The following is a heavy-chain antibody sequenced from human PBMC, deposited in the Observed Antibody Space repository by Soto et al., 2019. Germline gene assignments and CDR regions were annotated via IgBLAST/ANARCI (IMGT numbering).Heavy chain of an antibody. Sequence: SETLSLTCTVSGGSISSSSYYWGWIRQPPGKGLEWIGSIYYSGSTYYNPSLKSRVTISADKSISTAYLQWSSLKASDTAMYYCARGGVGHWNLNYYYYGMDVWGQGTTVTVSS. CDR3: ARGGVGHWNLNYYYYGMDV. V-gene: IGHV4-39*07. J-gene: IGHJ6*02. CDR2: IYYSGST. CDR1: GGSISSSSYY. D-gene: IGHD1-7*01.